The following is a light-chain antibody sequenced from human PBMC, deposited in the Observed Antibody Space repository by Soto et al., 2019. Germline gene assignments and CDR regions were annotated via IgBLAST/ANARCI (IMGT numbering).Light chain of an antibody. Sequence: QSVLTQPASVSGSPGQSITISCTGTSSDVGDYPYVSWYQQHPGEVPKLIIYEVTNRPSGVTSRFSGSKSENTASLTISGLRAEDEADYYCSSYSATNTLVFGGGTKVTVL. J-gene: IGLJ1*01. CDR2: EVT. CDR3: SSYSATNTLV. CDR1: SSDVGDYPY. V-gene: IGLV2-14*01.